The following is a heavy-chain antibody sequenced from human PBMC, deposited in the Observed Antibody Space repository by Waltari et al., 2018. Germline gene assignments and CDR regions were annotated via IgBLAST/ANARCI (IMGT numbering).Heavy chain of an antibody. CDR3: ARKPSAGIAAAGQGWFDP. Sequence: QVQLQQWGAGLLQPSETLSLTCAVYGGSFSGYYWSWIRQPPGKGLEWIGEINHSGSTNYNPSLKSRVTISVDTSKNQFSLKLSSVTAADTAVYYCARKPSAGIAAAGQGWFDPWGQGTLVTVSS. V-gene: IGHV4-34*01. D-gene: IGHD6-13*01. J-gene: IGHJ5*02. CDR1: GGSFSGYY. CDR2: INHSGST.